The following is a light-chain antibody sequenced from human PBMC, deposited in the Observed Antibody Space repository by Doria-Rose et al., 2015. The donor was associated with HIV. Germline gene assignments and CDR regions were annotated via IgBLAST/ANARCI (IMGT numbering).Light chain of an antibody. CDR3: QQYGTSRGT. J-gene: IGKJ5*01. CDR1: PRVKSSY. CDR2: DAS. V-gene: IGKV3-20*01. Sequence: TQSPGTLSLSPGERATLPCRASPRVKSSYLSWYQQKPGQAPRLLIYDASTRATGIPDRFSGSGSGTDFTLTISRLEPEDVAVYYCQQYGTSRGTFGQGTRLEIK.